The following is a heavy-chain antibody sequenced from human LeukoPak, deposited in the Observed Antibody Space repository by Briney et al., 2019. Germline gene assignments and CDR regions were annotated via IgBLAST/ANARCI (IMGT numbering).Heavy chain of an antibody. Sequence: KPSETLSLTCTVSGGSISSYYWSWIRQPPGKGLEWIGYIYYSGSTNYNPSLKSRVTISVDTSKNQFSLKLSSVTAADTAVYYCARGERRYDILTGYYRAAFDIWGQGTMVTVSS. CDR2: IYYSGST. V-gene: IGHV4-59*01. J-gene: IGHJ3*02. CDR1: GGSISSYY. CDR3: ARGERRYDILTGYYRAAFDI. D-gene: IGHD3-9*01.